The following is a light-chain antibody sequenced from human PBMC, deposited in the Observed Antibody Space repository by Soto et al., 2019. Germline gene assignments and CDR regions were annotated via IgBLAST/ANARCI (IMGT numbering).Light chain of an antibody. J-gene: IGKJ2*01. CDR3: QQYGSSPPYT. CDR2: GSS. CDR1: QSVSNNY. V-gene: IGKV3-20*01. Sequence: EVILTQSPGTLSLSPGDRATHSCRASQSVSNNYLAWYQQKPGQAPRLLIFGSSDRATGIPDRFSGSGSGTDFTLTISRLEPEDFAVYYCQQYGSSPPYTFGQGTKLEIK.